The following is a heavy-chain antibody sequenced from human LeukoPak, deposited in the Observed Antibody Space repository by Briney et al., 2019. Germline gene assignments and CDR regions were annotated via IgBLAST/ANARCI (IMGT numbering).Heavy chain of an antibody. CDR3: ARSNAVVLAANDY. D-gene: IGHD2-15*01. CDR2: IDWDDDR. V-gene: IGHV2-70*11. CDR1: GFSLSTTGMC. Sequence: SGPTLVNPTQTLTLTCTFSGFSLSTTGMCVSWIRQPPGKALEWLARIDWDDDRHYSTSLKTRLTISKDTSKNQVVLTMTNMDPVDTATYFCARSNAVVLAANDYWGQGTLVTVSS. J-gene: IGHJ4*02.